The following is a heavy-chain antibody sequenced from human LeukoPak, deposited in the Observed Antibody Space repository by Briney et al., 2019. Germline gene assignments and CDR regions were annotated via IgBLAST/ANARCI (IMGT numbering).Heavy chain of an antibody. CDR3: AREQGRGFWRGSVAAFDI. CDR1: GFTFSTYS. Sequence: GGSLRLSCAASGFTFSTYSMNWVRQAPGKGLEWVSYISSSSTIYYADSVKGRFTISRDNAKNSLYLQMNSLRAEDTAVYYCAREQGRGFWRGSVAAFDIWGQGTMVIVS. V-gene: IGHV3-48*01. J-gene: IGHJ3*02. CDR2: ISSSSTI. D-gene: IGHD3-3*01.